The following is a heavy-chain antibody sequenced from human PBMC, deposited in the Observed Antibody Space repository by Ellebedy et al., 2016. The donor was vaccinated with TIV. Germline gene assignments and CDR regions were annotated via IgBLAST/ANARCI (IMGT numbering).Heavy chain of an antibody. D-gene: IGHD3-16*01. CDR1: GFTFTT. Sequence: GESLKISCAVSGFTFTTYTNYGMHWVRQAPGKGLEWVAVISYDGNIKYYADSVKGRFTISRDISTNTLYLQMNSLRAEDTAVYYCAKYEGRKDVYDIWGQGTMVTVSS. J-gene: IGHJ3*02. CDR2: ISYDGNIK. V-gene: IGHV3-30*18. CDR3: AKYEGRKDVYDI.